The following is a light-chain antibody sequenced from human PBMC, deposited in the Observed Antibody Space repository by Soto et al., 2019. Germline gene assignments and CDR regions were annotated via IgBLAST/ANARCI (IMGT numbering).Light chain of an antibody. CDR1: SSNIGSNY. J-gene: IGLJ7*01. Sequence: QSVLTQPPSASGTPGQRVTISCSGSSSNIGSNYVYWYQQLPGTPPKLLIYSNNQRPSGVPDRFSGSKSGTSASLAISGLRSDDEADYYCAAWDDSLSGAVFGGGTQLTVL. CDR2: SNN. V-gene: IGLV1-47*02. CDR3: AAWDDSLSGAV.